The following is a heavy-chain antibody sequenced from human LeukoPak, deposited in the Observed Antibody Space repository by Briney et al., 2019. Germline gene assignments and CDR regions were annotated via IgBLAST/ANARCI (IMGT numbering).Heavy chain of an antibody. Sequence: SETLSLTCAVYGGSFSGYYWSWIRQPPGKGLEWIGEINHSGSTNYNPSLKSRVTISVDTSKNQFSLKLSSVTAADTAVYYCARHESVADDYGDYTVPGDAFDIWGQGTMVTVSS. CDR2: INHSGST. CDR3: ARHESVADDYGDYTVPGDAFDI. CDR1: GGSFSGYY. J-gene: IGHJ3*02. V-gene: IGHV4-34*01. D-gene: IGHD4-17*01.